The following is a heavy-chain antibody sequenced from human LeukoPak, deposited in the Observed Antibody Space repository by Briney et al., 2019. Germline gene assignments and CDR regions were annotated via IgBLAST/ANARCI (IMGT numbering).Heavy chain of an antibody. D-gene: IGHD2-15*01. J-gene: IGHJ4*02. CDR1: GFTFGSYA. CDR2: IFGSGGSA. V-gene: IGHV3-23*01. Sequence: GGSLRLSCAASGFTFGSYAMYWVRQAPGKGLERVSGIFGSGGSAHYADSVKGRFTISRDNSKNTVYLQMDSLRAEDTATYYCAKTTTGYSSGRYPAWPIDYWGQGTLVTVSS. CDR3: AKTTTGYSSGRYPAWPIDY.